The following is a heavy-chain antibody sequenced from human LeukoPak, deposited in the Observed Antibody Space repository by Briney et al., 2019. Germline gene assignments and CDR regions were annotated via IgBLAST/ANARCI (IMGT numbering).Heavy chain of an antibody. Sequence: PAGSLRLSCAASGFTFSSYAMSWVRQPPGKGLEWVSAISASGGSTYYADSVKGRFTISRDNSKNTLYLQMDSLGAEDTAVYYCAKGGHYDFWSGYRFGYWGQGTLVTVSS. V-gene: IGHV3-23*01. D-gene: IGHD3-3*01. CDR1: GFTFSSYA. CDR3: AKGGHYDFWSGYRFGY. J-gene: IGHJ4*02. CDR2: ISASGGST.